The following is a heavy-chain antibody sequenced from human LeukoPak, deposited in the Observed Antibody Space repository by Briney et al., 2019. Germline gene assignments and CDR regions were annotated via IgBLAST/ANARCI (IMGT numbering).Heavy chain of an antibody. CDR3: ARLPDV. Sequence: SETLSLTCAVYGGSFSDYYWSWIRQPPGKGLEWIGYIYTSGSTNYNPSLKSRVTISVDTSKNQFSLKLSSVTAADTAVYYCARLPDVWGKGTTVTVSS. CDR2: IYTSGST. V-gene: IGHV4-4*09. CDR1: GGSFSDYY. J-gene: IGHJ6*04.